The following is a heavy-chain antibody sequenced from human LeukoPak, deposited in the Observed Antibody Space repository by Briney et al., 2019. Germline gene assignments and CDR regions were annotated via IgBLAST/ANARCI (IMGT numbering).Heavy chain of an antibody. CDR3: ARSPLEYYYDSSCYSPIYFDY. J-gene: IGHJ4*02. CDR2: ISAYNGNT. D-gene: IGHD3-22*01. Sequence: ASVKVSCKASGYTFTSYGISWVRQAPGQGLEWMGWISAYNGNTNYAQKLQGRVTMTTDTSTSTAYMELRSLRSDDTAVYYCARSPLEYYYDSSCYSPIYFDYWGQGTLVTVSS. CDR1: GYTFTSYG. V-gene: IGHV1-18*01.